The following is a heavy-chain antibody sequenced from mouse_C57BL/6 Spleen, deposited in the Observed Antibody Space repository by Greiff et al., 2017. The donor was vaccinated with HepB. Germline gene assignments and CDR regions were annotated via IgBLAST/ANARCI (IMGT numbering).Heavy chain of an antibody. CDR1: GYTFTSYW. Sequence: QVQLQQPGAELVKPGASVKLSCKASGYTFTSYWMHWVKQRPGRGLEWIGRIDPNSGGTKYNEKFKSKATLTVDKPSSTAYMQRSSLTSEDSAVYYCARRLPGDYYAMDYWGQGTSVTVSS. CDR2: IDPNSGGT. J-gene: IGHJ4*01. CDR3: ARRLPGDYYAMDY. D-gene: IGHD1-2*01. V-gene: IGHV1-72*01.